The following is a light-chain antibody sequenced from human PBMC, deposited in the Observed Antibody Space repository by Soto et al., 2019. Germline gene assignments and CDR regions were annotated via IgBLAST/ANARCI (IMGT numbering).Light chain of an antibody. V-gene: IGKV1-39*01. J-gene: IGKJ5*01. CDR1: RNVSIY. Sequence: EIPVTQSPSSLAASVGDRLTLTCRASRNVSIYLNWYQHKPGKGPTLLIHATSNLQIGVPSRFSGSGSGTEFTLTISSLEPEDFGTYYCQQSYKMPSFGQGTRLVIK. CDR2: ATS. CDR3: QQSYKMPS.